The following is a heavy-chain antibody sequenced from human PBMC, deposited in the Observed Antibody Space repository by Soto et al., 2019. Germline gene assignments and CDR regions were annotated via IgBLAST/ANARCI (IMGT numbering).Heavy chain of an antibody. CDR3: ARAEYGWNLPYYMDV. CDR1: GYTLTSYA. Sequence: ASVKVSCKASGYTLTSYAMHWVRQAPGQRLEWMGWINAGNGNTKYSQKFQGRVTITRDTSASTAYMELSSLRSEDTAVYYCARAEYGWNLPYYMDVWGKGTTVTVSS. D-gene: IGHD1-7*01. V-gene: IGHV1-3*01. J-gene: IGHJ6*03. CDR2: INAGNGNT.